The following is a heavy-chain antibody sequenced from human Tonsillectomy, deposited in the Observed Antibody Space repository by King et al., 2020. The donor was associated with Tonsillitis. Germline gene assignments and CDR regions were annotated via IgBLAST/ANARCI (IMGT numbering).Heavy chain of an antibody. V-gene: IGHV3-33*01. J-gene: IGHJ3*02. D-gene: IGHD2/OR15-2a*01. CDR3: ARSIQSANSDAFDI. Sequence: VQLVESGGGVVQPGRSLRLSCAASGFTFSSYGMHCARQAPGKGLEGVAAIWYDGSNKYYVDSVKGRFTISRDNSKNILYLQMDSLRAEDTAMYHCARSIQSANSDAFDIWGQGTMVTVSS. CDR1: GFTFSSYG. CDR2: IWYDGSNK.